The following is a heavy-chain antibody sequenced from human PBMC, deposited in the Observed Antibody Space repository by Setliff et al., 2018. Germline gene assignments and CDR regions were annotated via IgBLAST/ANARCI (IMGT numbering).Heavy chain of an antibody. J-gene: IGHJ4*02. Sequence: AASVKVSCKASGYSFPSYGISWVRQAPGQGLEWMGWISAYNGFIIYAQMFQGRVIMTTDTSTSTAYMELRSLRSDDTAVYYCARDRPMVVVVDNLALFDYWGQGTLVTVSS. CDR2: ISAYNGFI. V-gene: IGHV1-18*01. CDR1: GYSFPSYG. D-gene: IGHD2-15*01. CDR3: ARDRPMVVVVDNLALFDY.